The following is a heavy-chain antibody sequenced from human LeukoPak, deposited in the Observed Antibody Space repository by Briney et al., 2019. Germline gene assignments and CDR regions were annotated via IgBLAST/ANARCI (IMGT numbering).Heavy chain of an antibody. D-gene: IGHD6-13*01. CDR2: IYHSGST. CDR1: GFTFTYAW. Sequence: GSLRLSCSASGFTFTYAWMNWVRQPPGKGLEWIGEIYHSGSTNYNPSLKSRVTISVDKSKNQFSLKLSSVTAADTAVYYCASSSSWYDYWGQGTLVTVSS. J-gene: IGHJ4*02. V-gene: IGHV4-4*02. CDR3: ASSSSWYDY.